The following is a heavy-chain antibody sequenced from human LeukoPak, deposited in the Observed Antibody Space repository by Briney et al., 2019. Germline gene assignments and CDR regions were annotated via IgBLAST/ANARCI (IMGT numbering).Heavy chain of an antibody. CDR2: IYYTGST. D-gene: IGHD6-6*01. CDR1: GGSINNYY. V-gene: IGHV4-59*12. CDR3: ARGSRGAARPRYFDY. Sequence: SETLSLTCTVSGGSINNYYWSWVRQPLGAGLEWLAHIYYTGSTNYNPPLKSRVTISVDTSKNQFSLKLSSVTAADTAVYYCARGSRGAARPRYFDYWGQGTLVTVSS. J-gene: IGHJ4*02.